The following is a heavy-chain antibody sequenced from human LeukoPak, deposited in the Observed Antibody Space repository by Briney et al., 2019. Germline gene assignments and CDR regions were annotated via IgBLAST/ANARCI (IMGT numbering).Heavy chain of an antibody. V-gene: IGHV1-3*03. CDR3: ARNYYESSGYFDY. Sequence: GASVKVSCKASGYTFTNYVIHWVRQAPRQRLEWMGWVNAGNGNTKYSQALQGRVTITRDTSASTVYMELSSLRSEDMAVYYCARNYYESSGYFDYWGQGTLVTVSS. CDR1: GYTFTNYV. CDR2: VNAGNGNT. D-gene: IGHD3-22*01. J-gene: IGHJ4*02.